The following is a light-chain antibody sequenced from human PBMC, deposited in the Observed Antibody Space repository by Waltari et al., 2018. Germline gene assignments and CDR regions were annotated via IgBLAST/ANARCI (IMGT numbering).Light chain of an antibody. Sequence: DIQMTQSPSSLSASAGDTVTITCRASQDIRNYVAWYQQKPGKAPKPLIYFASNLETGVPSRFSGSGSWTRFTLTSSSLQPEDFSTYYGQQHTTDPVTFGQGTTLEIK. CDR3: QQHTTDPVT. V-gene: IGKV1-17*01. CDR2: FAS. J-gene: IGKJ2*01. CDR1: QDIRNY.